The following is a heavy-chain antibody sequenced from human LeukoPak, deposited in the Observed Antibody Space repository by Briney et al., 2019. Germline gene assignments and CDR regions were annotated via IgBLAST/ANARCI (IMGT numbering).Heavy chain of an antibody. CDR2: IIPIFGTA. D-gene: IGHD1-20*01. CDR3: ARERSITPDKRYNWKWSRSDAFDI. CDR1: GGTFSSYG. J-gene: IGHJ3*02. V-gene: IGHV1-69*06. Sequence: SVKVSCKASGGTFSSYGISWVRQAPGQGLEWMGGIIPIFGTANYAQKFQGRVTITADKSTSTAYMELSSLRSEDTAVYYCARERSITPDKRYNWKWSRSDAFDIWGQGTMVTVSS.